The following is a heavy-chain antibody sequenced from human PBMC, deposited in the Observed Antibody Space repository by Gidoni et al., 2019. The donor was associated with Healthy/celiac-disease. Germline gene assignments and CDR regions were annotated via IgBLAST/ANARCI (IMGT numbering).Heavy chain of an antibody. D-gene: IGHD5-18*01. CDR1: GGSISSYY. CDR2: IYYSGST. Sequence: QVQLQESGPGLVKPSETLSLTCTVSGGSISSYYWSWIRQPPGKGLEWIGYIYYSGSTNYNPSRKSRVTISVDTSKNQFSLKLSSVTAADTAVYYCARQNRIQLWDFDYWGQGTLVTVSS. CDR3: ARQNRIQLWDFDY. J-gene: IGHJ4*02. V-gene: IGHV4-59*08.